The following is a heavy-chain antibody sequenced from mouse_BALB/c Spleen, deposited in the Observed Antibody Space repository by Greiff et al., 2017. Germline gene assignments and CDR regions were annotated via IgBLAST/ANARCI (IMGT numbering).Heavy chain of an antibody. CDR1: GFSLTSYG. Sequence: VQLVESGPSLVQPSQSLSITCTVSGFSLTSYGVHWVRQSPGKGLEWLGVIWRGGSTDYNAAFMSRLSITKDNSKSQVFFKMNSLQADDTAIYYCAKNNGNYEDWFAYWGQGTLVTVSA. CDR2: IWRGGST. J-gene: IGHJ3*01. V-gene: IGHV2-5-1*01. CDR3: AKNNGNYEDWFAY. D-gene: IGHD2-1*01.